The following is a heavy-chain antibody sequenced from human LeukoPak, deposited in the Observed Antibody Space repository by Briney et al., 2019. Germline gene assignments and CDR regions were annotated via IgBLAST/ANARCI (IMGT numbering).Heavy chain of an antibody. CDR2: ISYDGSNK. V-gene: IGHV3-30*18. J-gene: IGHJ4*02. CDR1: GFTFSSYA. D-gene: IGHD3-10*01. CDR3: AKWAVDYYGSGSYFDY. Sequence: TGGSLRLSCAASGFTFSSYAMHWVRQAPGKGLEWVAVISYDGSNKYYADSVKGRFTISRDNSKNTLYLQMNSLRAEDTAVYYCAKWAVDYYGSGSYFDYWGQGTLVTVSS.